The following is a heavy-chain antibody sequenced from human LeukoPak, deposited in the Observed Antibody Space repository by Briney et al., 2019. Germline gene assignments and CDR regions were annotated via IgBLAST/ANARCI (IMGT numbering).Heavy chain of an antibody. CDR3: ATTTIRLGY. D-gene: IGHD5-12*01. CDR2: FDPEDGET. Sequence: ASVKVSCKASGYTFTTYAINWVRQAPGKGLEWMGGFDPEDGETIYAQKFQGRVTMTEDTSTDTAYMELSSLRSEDTAVYYCATTTIRLGYWGQGTLVTVSS. CDR1: GYTFTTYA. J-gene: IGHJ4*02. V-gene: IGHV1-24*01.